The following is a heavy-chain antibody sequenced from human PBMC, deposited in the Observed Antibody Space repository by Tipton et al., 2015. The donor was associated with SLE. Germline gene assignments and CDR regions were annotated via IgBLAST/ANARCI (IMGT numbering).Heavy chain of an antibody. J-gene: IGHJ4*02. CDR3: ARVAPAEVFDY. D-gene: IGHD2-2*01. CDR2: IIHSGVT. V-gene: IGHV4-34*12. CDR1: GGSFNGYF. Sequence: TLSLTCAVYGGSFNGYFWTWIRQPPGKGLEWIAEIIHSGVTNYNPSPRSRVTISVDMSKKQVSLNLSSVTAADTAVYYCARVAPAEVFDYWGQGTLVTVSS.